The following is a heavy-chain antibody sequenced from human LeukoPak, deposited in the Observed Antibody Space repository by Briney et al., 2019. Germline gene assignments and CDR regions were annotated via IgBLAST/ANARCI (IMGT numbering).Heavy chain of an antibody. D-gene: IGHD6-13*01. CDR2: ISGSGGST. CDR3: AKDGSRAYSKEEYYFDY. V-gene: IGHV3-23*01. CDR1: GFTFSSYW. J-gene: IGHJ4*02. Sequence: GGSLRLSCAASGFTFSSYWMSWVRQAPEKGLEWVSAISGSGGSTYYADSVKGRFTISRDNSKNTLYLQMNSLRAEDTAVYYCAKDGSRAYSKEEYYFDYWGQGTLVTVSS.